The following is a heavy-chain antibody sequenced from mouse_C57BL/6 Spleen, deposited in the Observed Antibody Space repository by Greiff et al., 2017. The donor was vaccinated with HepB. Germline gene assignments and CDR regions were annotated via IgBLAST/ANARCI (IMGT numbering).Heavy chain of an antibody. CDR3: TRASTVWDAMDY. V-gene: IGHV14-4*01. Sequence: EVQLQQSGAELVRPGASVKLSCTASGFNIKDDYMHWVKQRPEQGLEWLGWIDPENGDTEYASKFQGKATITADPSSNTAYLHLSSLTSEDNAVYYCTRASTVWDAMDYWGQGTSVTVSS. D-gene: IGHD1-1*01. J-gene: IGHJ4*01. CDR1: GFNIKDDY. CDR2: IDPENGDT.